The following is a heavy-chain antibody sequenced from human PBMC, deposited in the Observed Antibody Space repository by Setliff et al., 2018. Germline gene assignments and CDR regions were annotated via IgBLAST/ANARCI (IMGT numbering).Heavy chain of an antibody. D-gene: IGHD3-10*01. CDR2: IYYSGST. Sequence: SETLSLTCTVSGGSISSSSYYWGWIRQPPGKGLEWIGSIYYSGSTYYNPSLKSRVTISVDTSKNQFSLKLSSVTAADTAVYYCARAGYYYGSGSFHPYYMDVWGQGTTVTVSS. V-gene: IGHV4-39*07. CDR1: GGSISSSSYY. J-gene: IGHJ6*03. CDR3: ARAGYYYGSGSFHPYYMDV.